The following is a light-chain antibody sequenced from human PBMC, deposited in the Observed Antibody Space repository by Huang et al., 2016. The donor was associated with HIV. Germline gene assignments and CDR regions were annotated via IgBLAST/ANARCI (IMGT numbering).Light chain of an antibody. J-gene: IGKJ1*01. CDR1: QGISNS. CDR2: LAS. V-gene: IGKV1-NL1*01. CDR3: QQYFSSQRT. Sequence: DIQMTQFPSSLSASVGDRVTITCRASQGISNSLAWYQQKPGKAPKLLVDLASRLETGVPSRFSGSGSETDYTLTISSLQPEDSATYYCQQYFSSQRTFGQGTKVEIK.